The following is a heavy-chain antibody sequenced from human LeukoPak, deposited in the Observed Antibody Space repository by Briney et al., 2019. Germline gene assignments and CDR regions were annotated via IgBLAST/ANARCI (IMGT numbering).Heavy chain of an antibody. V-gene: IGHV4-34*01. CDR2: INHSGST. D-gene: IGHD1-1*01. Sequence: PSETLSLTCAVYGGSFSGYYWSWIRQPPGKGLEWIGEINHSGSTNYNPSLKSRVTISVDTSKNQFSLKLSSVIAADTSVYYCARETDPGHLAWFDSWGQGTLVTVSS. CDR1: GGSFSGYY. J-gene: IGHJ5*01. CDR3: ARETDPGHLAWFDS.